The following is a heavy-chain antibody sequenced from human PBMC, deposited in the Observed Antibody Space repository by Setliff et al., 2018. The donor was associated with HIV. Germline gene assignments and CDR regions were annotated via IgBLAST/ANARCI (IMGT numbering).Heavy chain of an antibody. CDR3: AVSPDGDCATTECANWFDP. J-gene: IGHJ5*02. V-gene: IGHV3-73*01. D-gene: IGHD4-17*01. CDR1: GFTFSGSA. CDR2: IKTKPNSYAT. Sequence: GESLKISCSASGFTFSGSALHWVRQASGKGLEWVGRIKTKPNSYATAHAEPVKGRFTISRDDSQNTAYLQMNSLRTEDTAVYFCAVSPDGDCATTECANWFDPWGQGTQVTVSS.